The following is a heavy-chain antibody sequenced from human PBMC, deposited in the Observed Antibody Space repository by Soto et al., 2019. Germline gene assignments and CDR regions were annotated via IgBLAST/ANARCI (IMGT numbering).Heavy chain of an antibody. J-gene: IGHJ4*02. CDR1: GFTFRNYA. CDR2: ISYDGSER. Sequence: QVHLVESGGGVVQSGKSLRLSCAASGFTFRNYAVHWVRQAPGKGLEWVAVISYDGSERFYAASVEGRFAISRDKSGNTVYLQMNSLRVEHTAVYYCARAHYDLWSGTSDYFVYWGQGALVTVSS. CDR3: ARAHYDLWSGTSDYFVY. V-gene: IGHV3-30*03. D-gene: IGHD3-3*01.